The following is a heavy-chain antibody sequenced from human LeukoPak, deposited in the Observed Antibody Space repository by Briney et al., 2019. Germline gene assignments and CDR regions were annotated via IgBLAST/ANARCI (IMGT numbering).Heavy chain of an antibody. CDR3: ARTPSYDPGAFDI. Sequence: GGFRRLSYAASGFTFGSYWMSWVRQAPGKGLEWLANIKQDGSEKYYVDSVKGRFTISRDNAKNSLYLQMNSLRAEDTAVYYCARTPSYDPGAFDIWGQGTMVTVSS. V-gene: IGHV3-7*01. CDR1: GFTFGSYW. D-gene: IGHD3-22*01. J-gene: IGHJ3*02. CDR2: IKQDGSEK.